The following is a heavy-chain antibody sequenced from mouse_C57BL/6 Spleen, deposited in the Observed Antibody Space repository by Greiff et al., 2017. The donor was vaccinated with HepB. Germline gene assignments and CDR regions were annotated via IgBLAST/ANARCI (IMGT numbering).Heavy chain of an antibody. Sequence: EVQGVESGPGMVKPSQSLSLTCTVTGYSITSGYDWHWIRHFPGNKLEWMGYISYSGSTNYNPTLKSRISITHDTSKNHFFLKLNSVTTEDTATYYCARDDYYGSSYVFADWGQGTLVTVSA. CDR3: ARDDYYGSSYVFAD. V-gene: IGHV3-1*01. CDR1: GYSITSGYD. J-gene: IGHJ3*01. CDR2: ISYSGST. D-gene: IGHD1-1*01.